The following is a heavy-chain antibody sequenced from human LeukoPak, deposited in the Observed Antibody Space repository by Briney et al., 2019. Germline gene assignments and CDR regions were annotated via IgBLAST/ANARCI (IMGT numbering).Heavy chain of an antibody. Sequence: SETLSLTCAVYGGSFSGYYWSWIRQPPGKGLEWIGEINHSGSTNYNPSLKSRVTISVDTSKNQFSLKLSSVTAADTAVYYCARGDFRYSSSWSQPRTRLYYFDYWGQGTLVTVSS. CDR1: GGSFSGYY. CDR2: INHSGST. J-gene: IGHJ4*02. CDR3: ARGDFRYSSSWSQPRTRLYYFDY. V-gene: IGHV4-34*01. D-gene: IGHD6-13*01.